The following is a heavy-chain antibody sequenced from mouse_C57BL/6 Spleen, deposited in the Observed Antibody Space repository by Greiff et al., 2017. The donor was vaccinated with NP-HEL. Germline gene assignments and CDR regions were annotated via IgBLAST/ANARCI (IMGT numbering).Heavy chain of an antibody. Sequence: QVQLQQSGAELVKPGASVKLSCKASGYTFTSYWMQWVKQRPGQGLEWIGEIDPSDSYTNYNQKFKGKATLTVDTSSSTAYTQLSSLTSEDSAVYYCARSSGYAMDYWGQGTSVTVSS. CDR1: GYTFTSYW. CDR2: IDPSDSYT. D-gene: IGHD4-1*01. CDR3: ARSSGYAMDY. J-gene: IGHJ4*01. V-gene: IGHV1-50*01.